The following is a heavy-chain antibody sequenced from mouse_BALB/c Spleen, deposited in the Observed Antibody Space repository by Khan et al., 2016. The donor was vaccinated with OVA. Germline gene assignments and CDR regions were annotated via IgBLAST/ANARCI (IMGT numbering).Heavy chain of an antibody. CDR1: GYTFTSYY. CDR2: INPNNGGT. D-gene: IGHD2-2*01. CDR3: TRSGYGSFAY. V-gene: IGHV1-53*01. Sequence: QVQLQQSGTELVKPGASVKLSCKASGYTFTSYYMYWVKQRPGQGLEWIGEINPNNGGTNFNEKFKSKATLTVDKSSSTAYMQLNNLTSEDSAVYYWTRSGYGSFAYWGQGTLVTVSA. J-gene: IGHJ3*01.